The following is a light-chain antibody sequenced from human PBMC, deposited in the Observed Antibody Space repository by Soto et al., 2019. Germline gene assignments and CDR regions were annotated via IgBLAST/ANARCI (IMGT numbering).Light chain of an antibody. CDR3: SSYAGSNNFV. CDR1: SSDVGGYNY. Sequence: QSVLTQPPSASGSPGQSVTISCTGTSSDVGGYNYVSWYQQHPGKAPKLMIYEVSKRPSGFPGRFSGSKSGNTASLTVSGLQAEYEAEYYCSSYAGSNNFVFGGGTKLT. CDR2: EVS. J-gene: IGLJ2*01. V-gene: IGLV2-8*01.